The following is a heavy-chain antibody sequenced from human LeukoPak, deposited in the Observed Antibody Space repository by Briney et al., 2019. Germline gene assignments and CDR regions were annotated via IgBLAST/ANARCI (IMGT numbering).Heavy chain of an antibody. J-gene: IGHJ4*02. Sequence: GASVKVSCKASGYTFTSYDINWVRQATGQGLEWMGWMNPNSGNTGYAQKFQGRVTMTRNTSISTAYMELSSLRSEDTAVYYCARTSTVDYYFDYWGQGTLVTVSS. CDR3: ARTSTVDYYFDY. V-gene: IGHV1-8*01. CDR2: MNPNSGNT. CDR1: GYTFTSYD. D-gene: IGHD4-23*01.